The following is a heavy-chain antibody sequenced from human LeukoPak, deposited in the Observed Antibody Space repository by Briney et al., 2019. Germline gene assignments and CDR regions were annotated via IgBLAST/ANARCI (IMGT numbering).Heavy chain of an antibody. Sequence: ASVKVSCKASGYTFTSYGISWVRQAPGQGLEWMGWISAYNGNTNYALKLQGRVTMTTDTSTSTAYMELRSLRSDDTAVYYCARDLNDYSNYGQLQRFDYWGQGTLVTVSS. J-gene: IGHJ4*02. CDR2: ISAYNGNT. CDR3: ARDLNDYSNYGQLQRFDY. D-gene: IGHD4-11*01. CDR1: GYTFTSYG. V-gene: IGHV1-18*01.